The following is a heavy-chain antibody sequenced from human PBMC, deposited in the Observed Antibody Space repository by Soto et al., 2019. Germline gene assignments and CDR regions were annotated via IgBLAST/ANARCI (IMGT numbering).Heavy chain of an antibody. J-gene: IGHJ6*02. CDR2: ISAYNGNT. D-gene: IGHD3-10*01. CDR1: GYTFTSYG. Sequence: ASVKVSCKASGYTFTSYGISWVRQAPGQGLEWMGWISAYNGNTNYAQKLQGRVTMTTDTSTSTAYMELRSLRSDDTAVYYCARDRTLTYYYGSGSPTYYYYYYVMDVWGQGTTVTVSS. V-gene: IGHV1-18*04. CDR3: ARDRTLTYYYGSGSPTYYYYYYVMDV.